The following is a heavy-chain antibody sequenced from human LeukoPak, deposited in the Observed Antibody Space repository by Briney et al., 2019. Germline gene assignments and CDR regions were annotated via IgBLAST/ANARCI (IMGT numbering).Heavy chain of an antibody. J-gene: IGHJ6*03. D-gene: IGHD1/OR15-1a*01. Sequence: ASVKVSCKASGYTFTSYYMHWVRQAPGQGLEWMGIINPRGGSASYAQKFQGRVTMTRDTSTSTVYMELSSLRSEDTAVYYCAREGRQFRGTTTPSHYYYYYMDVWGKGTTVTVSS. CDR3: AREGRQFRGTTTPSHYYYYYMDV. V-gene: IGHV1-46*01. CDR1: GYTFTSYY. CDR2: INPRGGSA.